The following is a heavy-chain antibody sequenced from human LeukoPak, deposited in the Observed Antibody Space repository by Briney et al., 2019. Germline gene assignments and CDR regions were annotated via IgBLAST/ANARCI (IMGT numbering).Heavy chain of an antibody. CDR3: ARSLFVATATHFDY. Sequence: GASVKVSCKASGYTFTGYYMHWVRQAPGQGLEWMGWINPNSGGTNYAQKFQGRVTMTRDTSISTAYMELSRLRSDDTAVYYCARSLFVATATHFDYWGQGTLVTVSS. CDR1: GYTFTGYY. CDR2: INPNSGGT. J-gene: IGHJ4*02. D-gene: IGHD5-12*01. V-gene: IGHV1-2*02.